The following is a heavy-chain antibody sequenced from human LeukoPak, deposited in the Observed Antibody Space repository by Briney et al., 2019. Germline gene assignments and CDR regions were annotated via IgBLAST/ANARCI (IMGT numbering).Heavy chain of an antibody. J-gene: IGHJ5*02. D-gene: IGHD5-18*01. Sequence: GGSLRLSCAASGFTFTAYTINWVRQAPGKGLEWVSSISSTSYMYYADSVKGRFTISRDNAKNSVYLQMNSLRAEDTAVYYCARDTAMVKFDPWGQGTPVTVSS. CDR3: ARDTAMVKFDP. CDR2: ISSTSYM. CDR1: GFTFTAYT. V-gene: IGHV3-21*01.